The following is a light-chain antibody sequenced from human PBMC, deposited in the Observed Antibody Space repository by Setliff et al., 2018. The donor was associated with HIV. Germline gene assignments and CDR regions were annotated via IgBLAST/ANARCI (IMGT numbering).Light chain of an antibody. J-gene: IGLJ1*01. CDR1: SSDVGGYNY. V-gene: IGLV2-14*01. CDR3: TSFTNSDSHYV. Sequence: QSALAQPASVSGSPGQSITISCTGTSSDVGGYNYVSWYQQHPGKAPKLILYEVTYRPSGVSNRFSGSKSGSTASLTISGLQADDEADYYCTSFTNSDSHYVFGSGTKGTVL. CDR2: EVT.